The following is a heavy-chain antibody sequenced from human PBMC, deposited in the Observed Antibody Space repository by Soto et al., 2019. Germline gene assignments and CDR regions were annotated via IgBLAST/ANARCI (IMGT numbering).Heavy chain of an antibody. CDR3: AKDPLRFLEWLSTQYYYYYYGMDV. J-gene: IGHJ6*02. CDR2: ISYDGSNK. D-gene: IGHD3-3*01. CDR1: GFTFSSYG. V-gene: IGHV3-30*18. Sequence: GGSLRLSCAASGFTFSSYGMHWVRQAPGKGLEWVAVISYDGSNKYYADSVKGRFTISRDNSKNTLYLQMNSLRAEDTAVYYCAKDPLRFLEWLSTQYYYYYYGMDVWGQGTTVTVSS.